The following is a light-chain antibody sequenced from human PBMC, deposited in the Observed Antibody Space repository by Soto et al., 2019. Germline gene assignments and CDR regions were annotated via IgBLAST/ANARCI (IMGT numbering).Light chain of an antibody. Sequence: QSALTQPPSASGSPGQSVTISCTETSSDVGAYNYVSWYQQHPGKAPKLMIYEVSKRPSGVPDRFSGSKSGNTASLTVSGLQAEDEADYYCSSFAVGNNFCVFGTGTKVTVL. J-gene: IGLJ1*01. V-gene: IGLV2-8*01. CDR2: EVS. CDR1: SSDVGAYNY. CDR3: SSFAVGNNFCV.